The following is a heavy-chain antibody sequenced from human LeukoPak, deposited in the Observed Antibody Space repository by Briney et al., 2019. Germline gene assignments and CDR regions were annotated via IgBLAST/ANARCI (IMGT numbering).Heavy chain of an antibody. J-gene: IGHJ4*02. D-gene: IGHD4-17*01. CDR2: IYYSGST. Sequence: SETLSLTCTVSGGSISSSSYYWGWIRQPPGKGLEWIGSIYYSGSTYYNPSLKSRVTISVDTSKNQFSLKLSSVTAADTAVCYCASYTATKTFFDYWGQGTLVTVSS. V-gene: IGHV4-39*07. CDR1: GGSISSSSYY. CDR3: ASYTATKTFFDY.